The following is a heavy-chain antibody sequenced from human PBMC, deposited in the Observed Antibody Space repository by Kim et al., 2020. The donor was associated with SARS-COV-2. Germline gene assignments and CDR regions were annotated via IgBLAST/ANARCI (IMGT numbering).Heavy chain of an antibody. D-gene: IGHD3-10*01. CDR2: INPNSGDT. CDR3: ATYYYGSGSYLDFNY. CDR1: GYTFTGYY. V-gene: IGHV1-2*06. Sequence: ASVKVSCKASGYTFTGYYMHWVRQAPGQGLEWMGQINPNSGDTHYAQKFQGRVTMTRDTSISTAYMDVSSLSSDDTALYYCATYYYGSGSYLDFNYWGQG. J-gene: IGHJ4*02.